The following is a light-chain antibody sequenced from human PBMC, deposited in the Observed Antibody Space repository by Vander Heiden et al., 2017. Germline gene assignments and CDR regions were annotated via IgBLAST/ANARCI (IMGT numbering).Light chain of an antibody. CDR1: QSISSW. CDR2: DAS. CDR3: QQDNSYSET. J-gene: IGKJ1*01. V-gene: IGKV1-5*01. Sequence: DIQMTQSPSTLSGSVGDRVTITCRASQSISSWLAWYQQKPGKAPKLLIYDASSLESGVPSRFSGSGSGTEFTLTISSLQPDDFATYYCQQDNSYSETFGQGTKVEIK.